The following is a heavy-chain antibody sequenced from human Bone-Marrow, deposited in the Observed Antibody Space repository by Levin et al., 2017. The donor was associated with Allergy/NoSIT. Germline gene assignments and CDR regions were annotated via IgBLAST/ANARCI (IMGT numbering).Heavy chain of an antibody. Sequence: GGSLRLSCKGSGSMFTSYWIGWVRQMPGKGLEWMGIIYPGDSDTRYSPSFRSQVTISADKSITTAYLQWRSLGASDTAMYYCAGYCSGGDCYSHAYDVWGQGTMVTVSS. J-gene: IGHJ3*01. V-gene: IGHV5-51*01. CDR3: AGYCSGGDCYSHAYDV. CDR1: GSMFTSYW. D-gene: IGHD2-15*01. CDR2: IYPGDSDT.